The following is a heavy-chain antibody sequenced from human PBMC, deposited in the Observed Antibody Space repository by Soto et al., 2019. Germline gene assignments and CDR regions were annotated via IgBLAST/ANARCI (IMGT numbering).Heavy chain of an antibody. CDR2: INSDGSGT. CDR3: VRDRELMVKTADFDF. J-gene: IGHJ4*01. Sequence: EVQLVESGGGLVQPGGSLRLSCAASGFTFSSYWMHWVRQAPGKGLVWVSRINSDGSGTTYADSVKGRFTISRDNAKNTLDLEMNSLTSEDTAVYYCVRDRELMVKTADFDFLGHGTLVTVSA. CDR1: GFTFSSYW. V-gene: IGHV3-74*01. D-gene: IGHD2-21*01.